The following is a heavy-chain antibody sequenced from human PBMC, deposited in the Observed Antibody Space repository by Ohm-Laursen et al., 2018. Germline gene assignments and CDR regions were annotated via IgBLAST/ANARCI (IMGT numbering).Heavy chain of an antibody. CDR2: INPNSGGT. CDR3: ARISRVSDAVDI. CDR1: GYTFTGYY. Sequence: ASVKVSCKASGYTFTGYYMHWVRQAPGQGLEWMGWINPNSGGTNYAQKFQGRVTMTRDTSISTAYMELSRVRSDDTAVYYCARISRVSDAVDIWGQGTMVTVSS. J-gene: IGHJ3*02. V-gene: IGHV1-2*02.